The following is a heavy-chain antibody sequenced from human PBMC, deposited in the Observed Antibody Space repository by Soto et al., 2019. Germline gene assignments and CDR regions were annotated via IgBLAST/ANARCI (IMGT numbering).Heavy chain of an antibody. J-gene: IGHJ4*02. CDR3: ANGGNSNSSWSHDY. CDR1: GFSLTTNGVG. V-gene: IGHV2-5*05. D-gene: IGHD2-2*01. Sequence: QITLKESGPSLVKPTQTLTLTCTFSGFSLTTNGVGVGWIRQSPGEALEWLALIYWDDDKRFGPTLKGILTITKDAASSQVVLTISIVNSVDATWYYCANGGNSNSSWSHDYRGQGTVVTVSP. CDR2: IYWDDDK.